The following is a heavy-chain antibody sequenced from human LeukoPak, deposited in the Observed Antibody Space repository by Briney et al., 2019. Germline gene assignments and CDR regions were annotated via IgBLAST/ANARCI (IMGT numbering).Heavy chain of an antibody. Sequence: PGGPLRLSCAASGFTFSNYWMSWVRQTPGKGLEWVANIKQDGSEKDYVDSMKGRFTISRDNAKNSVYLQMNSLRAEDTAVYYCARIGYSSSCFDYWGQGTLVTVSS. CDR3: ARIGYSSSCFDY. CDR2: IKQDGSEK. D-gene: IGHD6-13*01. V-gene: IGHV3-7*01. CDR1: GFTFSNYW. J-gene: IGHJ4*02.